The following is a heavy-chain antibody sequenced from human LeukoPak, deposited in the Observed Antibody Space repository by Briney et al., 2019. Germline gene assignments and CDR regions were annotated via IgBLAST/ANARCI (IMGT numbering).Heavy chain of an antibody. CDR1: GYSFTNYW. CDR2: IYPGDSDT. V-gene: IGHV5-51*01. Sequence: GESLKISCKASGYSFTNYWIGWVRQMPGKGLEWMGIIYPGDSDTRYSPSFQGQVTISADKSISTAYLQWSSLKASDTAMYYCAREVRLGELSFARTFDIWGQGTMVTVSS. D-gene: IGHD3-16*02. J-gene: IGHJ3*02. CDR3: AREVRLGELSFARTFDI.